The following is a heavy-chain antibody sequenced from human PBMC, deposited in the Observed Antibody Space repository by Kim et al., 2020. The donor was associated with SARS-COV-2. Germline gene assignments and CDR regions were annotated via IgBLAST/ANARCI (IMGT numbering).Heavy chain of an antibody. J-gene: IGHJ6*01. V-gene: IGHV1-18*01. D-gene: IGHD3-10*01. Sequence: ASVKVSCKTSGYTFSNYGFSWVRQAPGQGLEWMGWISPYNDNTNYVEKFQGRVFMSTDTATRTAYMVLRSLTSDDTAIYYCAREGYYTGSGNYSPPKYYG. CDR1: GYTFSNYG. CDR3: AREGYYTGSGNYSPPKYYG. CDR2: ISPYNDNT.